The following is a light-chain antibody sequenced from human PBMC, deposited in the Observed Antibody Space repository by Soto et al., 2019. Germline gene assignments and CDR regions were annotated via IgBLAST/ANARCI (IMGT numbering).Light chain of an antibody. CDR3: QQYNNLLLS. J-gene: IGKJ4*01. CDR1: QDISNY. Sequence: DIQMTQSPSSLSASVGDRVTITCQASQDISNYLNWYQQKPGIDPKLLIYDVHNLEAGVPSRFSGSGSGTNFTFTISSLQPEDIATYYCQQYNNLLLSFGGGTKVDIK. CDR2: DVH. V-gene: IGKV1-33*01.